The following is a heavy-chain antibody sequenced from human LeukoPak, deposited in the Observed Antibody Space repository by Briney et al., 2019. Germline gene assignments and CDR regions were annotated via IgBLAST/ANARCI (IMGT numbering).Heavy chain of an antibody. CDR1: GYTFTGYY. Sequence: ASVKVSCKASGYTFTGYYMHWVRQAPGQGLEWMGWIYPHSGGTNYAQKFQGRVTMTRDTSISTAYMELSRLRSDDTAVYYCALCSSTSCRPGVFDYWGQGTLVTVSS. CDR2: IYPHSGGT. J-gene: IGHJ4*02. V-gene: IGHV1-2*02. D-gene: IGHD2-2*01. CDR3: ALCSSTSCRPGVFDY.